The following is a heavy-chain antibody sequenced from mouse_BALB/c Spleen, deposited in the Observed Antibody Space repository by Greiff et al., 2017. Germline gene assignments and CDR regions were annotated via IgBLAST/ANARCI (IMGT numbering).Heavy chain of an antibody. V-gene: IGHV5-17*02. Sequence: EVQLVESGGGLVQPGGSRKLSCAASGFTFSSFGMHWVRQAPEKGLEWVAYISSGSSTIYYADTVKGRFTISRDNPTNTLFLQMTSLRSEDTAMYYCARDDNDEDWLAYWGQGTLVTVSA. D-gene: IGHD2-4*01. J-gene: IGHJ3*01. CDR2: ISSGSSTI. CDR1: GFTFSSFG. CDR3: ARDDNDEDWLAY.